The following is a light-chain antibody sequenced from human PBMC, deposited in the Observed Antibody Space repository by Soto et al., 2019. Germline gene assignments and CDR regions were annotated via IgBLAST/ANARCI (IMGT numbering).Light chain of an antibody. CDR2: EVS. CDR3: SSYTSSSTRV. V-gene: IGLV2-14*01. CDR1: SSDVGGYNY. Sequence: LTQPASVSGSPGQSITISCTGTSSDVGGYNYVSWYQQHPGKAPKLMIYEVSNRPSGVSNRFSGSKSGNTASLTISGLQTEDEADYYCSSYTSSSTRVFGTGTKVTVL. J-gene: IGLJ1*01.